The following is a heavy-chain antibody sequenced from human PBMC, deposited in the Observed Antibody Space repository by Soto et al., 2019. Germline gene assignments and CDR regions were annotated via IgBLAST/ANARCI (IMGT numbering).Heavy chain of an antibody. CDR2: IYYSGST. CDR1: GGSVSSGNYY. V-gene: IGHV4-61*01. Sequence: PSETLSLTCTVSGGSVSSGNYYWSWIRQPPGKGLEWIGYIYYSGSTNYNPSLKSRVTISVDTSKNQFSLKLSSVTAADTAVYYCARAGFGSVSYYLFNYYYYSGMYVFSQRTTLTVS. D-gene: IGHD3-10*01. J-gene: IGHJ6*02. CDR3: ARAGFGSVSYYLFNYYYYSGMYV.